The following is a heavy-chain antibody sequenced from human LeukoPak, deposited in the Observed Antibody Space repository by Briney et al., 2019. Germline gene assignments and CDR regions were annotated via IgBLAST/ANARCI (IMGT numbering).Heavy chain of an antibody. CDR2: INPNSGGT. Sequence: ASVKVSCKASGYTFTGYYMHWVRQAPGQGLEWMGWINPNSGGTNYAQKFQGRVTMTRDTSISTAYMELSRLRSDDTAVYYCARVRVRSTSWNWFDPWGQGTLVTVSS. CDR1: GYTFTGYY. D-gene: IGHD2-2*01. CDR3: ARVRVRSTSWNWFDP. J-gene: IGHJ5*02. V-gene: IGHV1-2*02.